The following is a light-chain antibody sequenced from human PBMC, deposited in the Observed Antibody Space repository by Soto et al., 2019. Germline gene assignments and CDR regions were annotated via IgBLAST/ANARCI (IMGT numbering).Light chain of an antibody. CDR1: QTVTTNY. J-gene: IGKJ2*01. CDR2: GAS. CDR3: QQYGSSVFT. V-gene: IGKV3-20*01. Sequence: IVMTQSPATLSVSPGETATLSCRASQTVTTNYLAWYQQKPDQAPRLLIYGASSRATGIPDRFSGSGSGTDFTLTISRLEPEDFAVYYCQQYGSSVFTLGQGTKVDIK.